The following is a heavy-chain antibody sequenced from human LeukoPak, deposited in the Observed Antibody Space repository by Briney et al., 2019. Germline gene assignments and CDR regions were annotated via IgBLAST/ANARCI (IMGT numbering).Heavy chain of an antibody. CDR3: ARWLVVIAATYYFDY. CDR1: GYTFTSYG. CDR2: ISAYNGNT. V-gene: IGHV1-18*01. Sequence: ASVKVSCKASGYTFTSYGISWVRQAPGQGLEWMGWISAYNGNTNYAQKLQGRVTMTTDTSTSTAYMELRSLRSDDTAVYYCARWLVVIAATYYFDYWGQGILVTVSS. D-gene: IGHD2-15*01. J-gene: IGHJ4*02.